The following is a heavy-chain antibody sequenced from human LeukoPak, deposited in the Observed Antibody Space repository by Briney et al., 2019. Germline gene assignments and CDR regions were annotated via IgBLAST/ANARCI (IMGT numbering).Heavy chain of an antibody. D-gene: IGHD2-2*01. CDR1: GYTFTGYY. Sequence: ASAKVSCKASGYTFTGYYMHWVRQAPGQGLEWMGWINPNSGGTNYAQKFQGRVTMTRDTSISTAYMELSRLRSDDTAVYYCARGGGDCSSTSCRRGYFQHWGQGTLVTVSS. CDR2: INPNSGGT. V-gene: IGHV1-2*02. J-gene: IGHJ1*01. CDR3: ARGGGDCSSTSCRRGYFQH.